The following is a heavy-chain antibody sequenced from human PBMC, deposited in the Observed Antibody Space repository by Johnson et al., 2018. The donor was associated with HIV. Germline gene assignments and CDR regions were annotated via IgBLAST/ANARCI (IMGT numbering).Heavy chain of an antibody. D-gene: IGHD3-22*01. J-gene: IGHJ3*02. V-gene: IGHV3-66*01. CDR1: GFTVSNNY. CDR2: IYSGGNT. Sequence: MQLVESGGGLVQPGGSLRLSCATSGFTVSNNYMSWVRQAAGKGLEWVSLIYSGGNTYYADSVKGRFTISRDNSKNTLYLQMNSLRAEDTAVYYCAKGDNSGYYVAFDIWGQGTMVSVSS. CDR3: AKGDNSGYYVAFDI.